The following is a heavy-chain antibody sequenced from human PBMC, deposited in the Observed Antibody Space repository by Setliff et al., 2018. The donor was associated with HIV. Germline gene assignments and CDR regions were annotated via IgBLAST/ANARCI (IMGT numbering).Heavy chain of an antibody. CDR3: ARKGYRSSSGCPTPFDF. CDR2: VFYSGST. Sequence: SETLSLTCTVSGGSISSSSYYWDWIRQPPGKGLEWIGSVFYSGSTYYKPSLKSRVTISVDTSKNQFSLKLSSVTAADTAVYYCARKGYRSSSGCPTPFDFWGQGTLVTVSS. J-gene: IGHJ4*02. D-gene: IGHD2-2*01. CDR1: GGSISSSSYY. V-gene: IGHV4-39*07.